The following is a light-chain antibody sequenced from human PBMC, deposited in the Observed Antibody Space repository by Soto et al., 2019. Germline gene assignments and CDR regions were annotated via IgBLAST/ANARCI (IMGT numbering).Light chain of an antibody. J-gene: IGLJ1*01. CDR2: QVK. Sequence: QSVLTQPAALSGSPGQSITISCTGTSSDIGAYYYVSWFQQHPGKAPKSMHSQVKRRPSRVSNSFSGSKSGNTAWLRITVLQVEDEVEYVSYSFTTTTTHVFGTSTNVTVL. V-gene: IGLV2-14*01. CDR1: SSDIGAYYY. CDR3: YSFTTTTTHV.